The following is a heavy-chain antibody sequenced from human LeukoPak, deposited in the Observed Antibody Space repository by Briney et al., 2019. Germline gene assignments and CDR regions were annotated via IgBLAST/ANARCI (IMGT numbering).Heavy chain of an antibody. J-gene: IGHJ4*02. CDR1: GFTISAYG. Sequence: GGSLRLSCAASGFTISAYGMHWVRQAPGKGLEWLTFIGYDGNTKYYADSVRGRFTISRDNLKNTLYLQMNSLRPDDAAVYYCAKDRSTNWSLDYWGQGTLVIVSS. D-gene: IGHD6-13*01. CDR2: IGYDGNTK. CDR3: AKDRSTNWSLDY. V-gene: IGHV3-30*02.